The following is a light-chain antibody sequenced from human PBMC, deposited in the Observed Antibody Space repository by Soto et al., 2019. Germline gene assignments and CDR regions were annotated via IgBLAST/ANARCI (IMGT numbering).Light chain of an antibody. V-gene: IGKV3-20*01. Sequence: EIVLTQAPGTLSLSPGERDTLSCRASQSVRNNYLAWYQQKPGQAPRLLIYSASTRATGIPDRFSGSVSGTDFTLTISRLQPEDFAVHYCHQYTGSPHTFGGGTNVE. CDR2: SAS. CDR3: HQYTGSPHT. CDR1: QSVRNNY. J-gene: IGKJ4*01.